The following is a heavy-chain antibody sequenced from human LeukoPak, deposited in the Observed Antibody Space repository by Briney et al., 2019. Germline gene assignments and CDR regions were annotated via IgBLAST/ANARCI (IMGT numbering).Heavy chain of an antibody. D-gene: IGHD3-10*01. CDR1: GGSISSYY. CDR3: XXXXXXXFGASVWFDP. Sequence: PSETLSLTCTVSGGSISSYYWSWIRQPPGKGLEWIGYIYYSGSTNYNPSLKSRVTISVDTSKNQFSLKLSSVTAADTAVYYCXXXXXXXFGASVWFDPWGQGTLVTVSS. V-gene: IGHV4-59*01. J-gene: IGHJ5*02. CDR2: IYYSGST.